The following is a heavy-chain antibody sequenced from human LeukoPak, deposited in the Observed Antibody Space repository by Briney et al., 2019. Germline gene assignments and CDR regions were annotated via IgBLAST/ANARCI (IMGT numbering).Heavy chain of an antibody. Sequence: SETLSLTCSVSGGSISSGDYHWSWIRQLPGKGLEWIGYIHYRGTTYYNPFLESRVIVSADTSKNQFSLKLSSVTAADTAVYYCAREKAYDSSVSYSNPFDYWGLGTLVTVSS. J-gene: IGHJ4*02. D-gene: IGHD3-22*01. V-gene: IGHV4-31*03. CDR1: GGSISSGDYH. CDR2: IHYRGTT. CDR3: AREKAYDSSVSYSNPFDY.